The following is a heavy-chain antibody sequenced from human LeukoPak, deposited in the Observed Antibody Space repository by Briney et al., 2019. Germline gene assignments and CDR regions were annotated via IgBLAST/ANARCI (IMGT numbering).Heavy chain of an antibody. CDR3: ASGDYYDSSGYQLN. Sequence: SETLSLTCTVSGGSISSYYWSWIRQPAGKGREWIGYIYYSGRTNYNPSLKSRVTLSVATSKNQFSLKLSSVTAADTAVYYCASGDYYDSSGYQLNWGQGTLVTVSS. CDR1: GGSISSYY. V-gene: IGHV4-59*01. D-gene: IGHD3-22*01. J-gene: IGHJ4*02. CDR2: IYYSGRT.